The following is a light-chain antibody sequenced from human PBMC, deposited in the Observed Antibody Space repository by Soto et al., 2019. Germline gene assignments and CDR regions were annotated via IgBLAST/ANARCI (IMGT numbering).Light chain of an antibody. V-gene: IGLV1-40*01. CDR1: GSNIGAGYD. Sequence: QLVLTQPPSVSGAPGQRVTISCTGSGSNIGAGYDVHWYQQLPGTAPKLLIYGNNNRPSGVPDRFSGSKSDTSASLAITGLQAEDEADYYCQSFDSSLSGVVFGGGTKVTVL. CDR3: QSFDSSLSGVV. J-gene: IGLJ2*01. CDR2: GNN.